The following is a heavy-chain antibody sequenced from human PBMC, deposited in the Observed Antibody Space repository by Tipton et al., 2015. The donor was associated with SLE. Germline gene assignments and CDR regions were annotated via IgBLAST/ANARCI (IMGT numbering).Heavy chain of an antibody. CDR2: IHHSGST. J-gene: IGHJ1*01. CDR1: GGSFTGYY. D-gene: IGHD2-2*01. V-gene: IGHV4-34*01. Sequence: LRLSCAVYGGSFTGYYWSWIRQSPGKGLEWIGEIHHSGSTIYNPSLKSRVTISVDTSKNQFSLKLSSVTAADTAVYYCVRAYCSSTKCQRAEYFQHWGQGTLVTVYS. CDR3: VRAYCSSTKCQRAEYFQH.